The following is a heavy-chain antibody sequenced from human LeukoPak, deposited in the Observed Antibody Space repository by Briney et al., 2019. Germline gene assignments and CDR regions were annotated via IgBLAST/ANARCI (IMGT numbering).Heavy chain of an antibody. Sequence: PGGSLRLSCAASGFTFSSYGMHWVRQAPGKGLEWVAVIWYDGSNKYYADSVKGRFTISRDNSKNSLYLQMNSLRAEDTAVYYCARDITIFGVIINFDYWGQGTLVTVSS. CDR1: GFTFSSYG. D-gene: IGHD3-3*01. CDR3: ARDITIFGVIINFDY. V-gene: IGHV3-33*01. CDR2: IWYDGSNK. J-gene: IGHJ4*02.